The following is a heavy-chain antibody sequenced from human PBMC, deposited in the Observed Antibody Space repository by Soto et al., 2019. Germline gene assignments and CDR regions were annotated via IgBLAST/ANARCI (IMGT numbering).Heavy chain of an antibody. CDR3: ARGKGTHRN. Sequence: KPSETLSLTCSVSGVSLTSYYWSWLRQTPGKTLEWIGCIFYNGTTNYNPSLKSRVTISLDMSKNQFSLKLKSVSAEDTALYYCARGKGTHRNWGPGTLVTV. J-gene: IGHJ4*02. D-gene: IGHD3-10*01. V-gene: IGHV4-59*01. CDR2: IFYNGTT. CDR1: GVSLTSYY.